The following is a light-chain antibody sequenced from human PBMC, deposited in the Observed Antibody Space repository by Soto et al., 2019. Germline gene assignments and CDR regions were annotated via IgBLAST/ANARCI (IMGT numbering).Light chain of an antibody. V-gene: IGLV1-40*01. CDR1: SSNIGAGYD. J-gene: IGLJ1*01. CDR3: GSITRSSTSV. Sequence: QSVLTQTPSVSGAPGQRVTISCTGRSSNIGAGYDVHWYQHLPGTAPKLLIYGTTNRPSGVPDRFSGSKSGISASLAITGLQAEDEADYYCGSITRSSTSVFGTGTKVTVL. CDR2: GTT.